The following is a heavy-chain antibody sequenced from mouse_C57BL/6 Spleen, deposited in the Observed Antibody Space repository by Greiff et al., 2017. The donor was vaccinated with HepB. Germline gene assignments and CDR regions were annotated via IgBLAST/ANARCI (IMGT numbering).Heavy chain of an antibody. D-gene: IGHD1-1*01. CDR1: GFTFSSYT. CDR3: ARRYGSSFFDY. CDR2: ISGGGGNT. Sequence: EVKLMESGGGLVKPGGSLKLSCAASGFTFSSYTMSWVRQTPEKRLEWVATISGGGGNTYYPDSVKGRFTISRDNAKNTLYLQMSSLRSEDTALYYCARRYGSSFFDYWGQGTTLTVSS. V-gene: IGHV5-9*01. J-gene: IGHJ2*01.